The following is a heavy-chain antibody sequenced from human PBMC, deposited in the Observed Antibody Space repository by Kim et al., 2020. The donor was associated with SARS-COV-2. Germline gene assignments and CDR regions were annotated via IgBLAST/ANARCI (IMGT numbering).Heavy chain of an antibody. CDR3: ARLSRRGVSRGLI. CDR1: GGSISSSSYY. J-gene: IGHJ4*02. CDR2: IYYSGST. D-gene: IGHD2-21*01. V-gene: IGHV4-39*01. Sequence: SETLSLTCTVSGGSISSSSYYWGWIRQPPGKGLEWIGSIYYSGSTYYNPSLKSRVTISVDTSKNQFSLKLSSVTAADTAVYYCARLSRRGVSRGLIWGQGTLITVSS.